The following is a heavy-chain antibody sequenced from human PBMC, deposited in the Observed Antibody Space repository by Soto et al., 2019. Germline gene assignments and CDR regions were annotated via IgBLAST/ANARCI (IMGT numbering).Heavy chain of an antibody. CDR2: ISAYNGNT. D-gene: IGHD3-22*01. Sequence: QVQLEQSGAEVKKPGASVKVSCKAPGYTFTSYGISWVRQAPGQGLEWMGWISAYNGNTNYAQKLQGRVTMTTDTSTSTAYMELRSLRSDDTAVYYCARTYYYDSSGYYPGDYWGQGTLVTVSS. V-gene: IGHV1-18*01. CDR3: ARTYYYDSSGYYPGDY. J-gene: IGHJ4*02. CDR1: GYTFTSYG.